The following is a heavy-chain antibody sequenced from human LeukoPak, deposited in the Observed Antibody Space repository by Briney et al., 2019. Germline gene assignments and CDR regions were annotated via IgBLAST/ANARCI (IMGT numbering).Heavy chain of an antibody. D-gene: IGHD2-15*01. J-gene: IGHJ4*02. CDR3: AKFAQRYCSGGSCHPFDY. CDR1: GFSFSSHG. CDR2: ISSSSSYI. Sequence: PGGSLRLSCAGSGFSFSSHGMNWVRQAPGKGLEWVSSISSSSSYIYYADSVKGRFTISRDNAKNTLHLQMNSLRAEDTAAYYCAKFAQRYCSGGSCHPFDYWGQGTLVTVSS. V-gene: IGHV3-21*04.